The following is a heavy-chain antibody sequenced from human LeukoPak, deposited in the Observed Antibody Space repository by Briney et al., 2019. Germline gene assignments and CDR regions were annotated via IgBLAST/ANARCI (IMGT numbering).Heavy chain of an antibody. Sequence: GGSLRLSCAASGFTFSTYWMSWVRQTPEKGLEWVANIKQDESEKYYVDSVKGRFTISRDNARNSLYLQMNSLRAEDTAVYYCARPSLSSGSYFDYWGQGILVTVSS. CDR1: GFTFSTYW. V-gene: IGHV3-7*01. D-gene: IGHD1-26*01. CDR2: IKQDESEK. CDR3: ARPSLSSGSYFDY. J-gene: IGHJ4*02.